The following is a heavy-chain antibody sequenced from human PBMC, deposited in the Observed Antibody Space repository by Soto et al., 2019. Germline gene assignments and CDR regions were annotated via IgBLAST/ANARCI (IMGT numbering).Heavy chain of an antibody. Sequence: HPGGSLRLSCVTSVFTFSGFAMTWVRQAPGKGLEWVSGIGGSDGSTSYADSVKGRFTISRDTSKNTLYLQMSSLRVEDTAIYYCTKTRYFDFPGTFDYWGQGTQVTVSS. V-gene: IGHV3-23*01. CDR3: TKTRYFDFPGTFDY. J-gene: IGHJ4*02. CDR2: IGGSDGST. CDR1: VFTFSGFA. D-gene: IGHD3-9*01.